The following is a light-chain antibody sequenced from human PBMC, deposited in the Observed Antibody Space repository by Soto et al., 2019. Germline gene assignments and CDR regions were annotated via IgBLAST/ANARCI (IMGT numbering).Light chain of an antibody. Sequence: QSVLTQPPSASGTPGQRVTISCSGSSSNIGSNYVYWYQQLPGTAPKLLIYRNNQRPSGVPDRFSGSKSGTSASLAICGLRSEDEADYYCAAWDDSLSGPVVFGGGTKLTVL. CDR1: SSNIGSNY. CDR3: AAWDDSLSGPVV. V-gene: IGLV1-47*01. J-gene: IGLJ2*01. CDR2: RNN.